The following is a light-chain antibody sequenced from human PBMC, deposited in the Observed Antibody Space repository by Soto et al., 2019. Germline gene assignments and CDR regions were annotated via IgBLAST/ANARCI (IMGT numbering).Light chain of an antibody. Sequence: QSALTQPPSASGSPGQSVTISCIGTSSDVGRYNFVSWYLHHPGKAPKLIIYEVTKRPSGVPDRFSGSKSGNTASLTVSGLQADDEADYFCSSYVGSNNYVFGTGTKVTVL. J-gene: IGLJ1*01. CDR2: EVT. CDR3: SSYVGSNNYV. V-gene: IGLV2-8*01. CDR1: SSDVGRYNF.